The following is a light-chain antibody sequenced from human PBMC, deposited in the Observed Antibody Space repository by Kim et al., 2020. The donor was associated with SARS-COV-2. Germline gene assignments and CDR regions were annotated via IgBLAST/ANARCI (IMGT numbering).Light chain of an antibody. CDR2: GAS. V-gene: IGKV3-20*01. Sequence: LSPGKRVTLSGRASHLVTADFVAWYQQKPGQTPRLLVYGASTRASDVPDRFSGSGSGTDFTLTISRLQPEDSAVYYCQQYGSSVYTFGQGTKLEI. CDR1: HLVTADF. CDR3: QQYGSSVYT. J-gene: IGKJ2*01.